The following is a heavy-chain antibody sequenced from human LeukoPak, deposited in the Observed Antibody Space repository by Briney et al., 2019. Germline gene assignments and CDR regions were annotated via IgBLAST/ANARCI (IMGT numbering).Heavy chain of an antibody. V-gene: IGHV3-74*03. CDR2: ISDDGSIT. CDR3: AKASWVSNADAVL. J-gene: IGHJ4*02. Sequence: GGSLRLSCAASGFTFSRDWMHWVRQAPGKGLVWVSRISDDGSITTYADSVQGRFTISRDNAKSTVFLQMNSLRVEDTAVYYCAKASWVSNADAVLWGQGTLVTVSS. CDR1: GFTFSRDW. D-gene: IGHD1-1*01.